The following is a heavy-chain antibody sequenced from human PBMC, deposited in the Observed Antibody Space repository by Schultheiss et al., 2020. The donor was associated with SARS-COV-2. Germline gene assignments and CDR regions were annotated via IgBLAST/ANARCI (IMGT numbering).Heavy chain of an antibody. CDR3: ARDLDYYDSSGLGY. CDR1: GFTFSSYE. D-gene: IGHD3-22*01. J-gene: IGHJ4*02. V-gene: IGHV3-21*05. CDR2: ISSSSSYT. Sequence: GGSLRLSCTASGFTFSSYEMNWVRQAPGKGLEWVSYISSSSSYTNYADSVKGRFTISRDNAKNSLYLQMNSLRAEDTAVYYCARDLDYYDSSGLGYWGQGTLVTVSS.